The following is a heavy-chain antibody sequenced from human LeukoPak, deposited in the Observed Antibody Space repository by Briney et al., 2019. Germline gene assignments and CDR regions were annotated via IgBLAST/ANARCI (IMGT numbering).Heavy chain of an antibody. CDR1: GFTFSSYW. CDR3: ARVFYSYGEGWLDP. V-gene: IGHV3-7*01. Sequence: PGGSLRLSCAASGFTFSSYWMSWVRQAPGKGLEWVANIKQDGSEKYYVDSVKGRFTISRDNAKNSLYLQMDSLRAEDTAVYYCARVFYSYGEGWLDPWGQGTLVTVSS. J-gene: IGHJ5*02. CDR2: IKQDGSEK. D-gene: IGHD4-17*01.